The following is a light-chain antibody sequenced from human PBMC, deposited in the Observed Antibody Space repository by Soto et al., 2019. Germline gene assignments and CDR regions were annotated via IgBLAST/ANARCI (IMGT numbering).Light chain of an antibody. V-gene: IGKV3-20*01. CDR2: GAS. Sequence: FTQSPGTLSFSPGDIAILSCXSSQRVSANYLAWYLQKPGQPPRLLVYGASSRATGIADRFSGSGSGTDFTLTISRLEPEDFGLFYCQQYGNSPLTFGGGTKVDIK. J-gene: IGKJ4*01. CDR3: QQYGNSPLT. CDR1: QRVSANY.